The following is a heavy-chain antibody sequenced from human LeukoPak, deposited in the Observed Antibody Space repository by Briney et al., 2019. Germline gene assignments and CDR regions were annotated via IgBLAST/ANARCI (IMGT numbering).Heavy chain of an antibody. CDR2: ISAYNGNT. J-gene: IGHJ3*02. CDR3: ARAPADYYDTWTLDAGGAFDI. Sequence: GASVKVSCKASGGTFTSYGISWVRQAPGQGLEWMGWISAYNGNTNHAQKLQGRVTMTTDTSTSTAYMELRSLRSDDTAVYYCARAPADYYDTWTLDAGGAFDIWGQGAMVTVSS. D-gene: IGHD3-22*01. V-gene: IGHV1-18*01. CDR1: GGTFTSYG.